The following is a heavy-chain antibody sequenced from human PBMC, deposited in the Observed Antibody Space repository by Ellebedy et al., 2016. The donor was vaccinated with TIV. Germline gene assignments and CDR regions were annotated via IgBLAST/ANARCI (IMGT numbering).Heavy chain of an antibody. V-gene: IGHV3-7*03. CDR1: GFTFTTYW. CDR2: IKQDGSEK. Sequence: GGSLRLSCAASGFTFTTYWMNWVRQAPGKGLEWVANIKQDGSEKYYVDSVKGRFTISRDNAKNSLYLQMNSLRADDTAVYYCAKDSKRFDYWGQGTLVTVSS. J-gene: IGHJ4*02. CDR3: AKDSKRFDY.